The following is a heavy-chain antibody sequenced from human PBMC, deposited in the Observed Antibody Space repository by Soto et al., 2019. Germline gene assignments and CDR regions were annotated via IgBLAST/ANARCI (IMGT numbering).Heavy chain of an antibody. Sequence: SETLSLTCAVSGGSISSGGYSWSWIRQPPGKGLEWIGYIYHSGSTYYNPSLKSRVTISVDRSKNQFSLKLSSVTAADTAVYYCARAILYGNWFDPWGQGTLVTVSS. CDR2: IYHSGST. CDR3: ARAILYGNWFDP. D-gene: IGHD4-17*01. CDR1: GGSISSGGYS. V-gene: IGHV4-30-2*01. J-gene: IGHJ5*02.